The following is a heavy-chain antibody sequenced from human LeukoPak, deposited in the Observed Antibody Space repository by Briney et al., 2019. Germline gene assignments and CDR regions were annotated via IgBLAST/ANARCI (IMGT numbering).Heavy chain of an antibody. V-gene: IGHV3-7*01. CDR3: AKSGGYSGYDRNWFDP. Sequence: HPGGSLRLSCAASGFTFSSYWMSWVRQAPGKGLEWVANIKQDGSEKYYVDSVKGRFTISRDNAKNSLYLQMNSLRAEDTAVYYCAKSGGYSGYDRNWFDPWGQGTLVTVSS. J-gene: IGHJ5*02. CDR2: IKQDGSEK. CDR1: GFTFSSYW. D-gene: IGHD5-12*01.